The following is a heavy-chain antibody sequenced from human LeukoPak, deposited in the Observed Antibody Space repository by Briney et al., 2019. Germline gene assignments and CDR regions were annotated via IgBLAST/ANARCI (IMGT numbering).Heavy chain of an antibody. V-gene: IGHV3-53*01. Sequence: GGSLRLSCAASGFTVSSNYMSWVRQAPGKGLEWVSVIYSGGSTYYADSVKGRFTISRDNSKNTLYLQMNSLRAEDTAVYYCARASGTVLFDYWGQGTLVTVSS. CDR2: IYSGGST. CDR1: GFTVSSNY. D-gene: IGHD1-14*01. CDR3: ARASGTVLFDY. J-gene: IGHJ4*02.